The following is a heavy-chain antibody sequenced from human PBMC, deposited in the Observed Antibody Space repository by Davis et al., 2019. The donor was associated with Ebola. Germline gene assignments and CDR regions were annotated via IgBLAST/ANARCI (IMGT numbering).Heavy chain of an antibody. Sequence: ASVKVSCKASGYTFTGYYMHWVRQAPGQGLEWMGRINPHNGNTNYAQNVQGRVTMTTDTSTSTAYMELSSLRSEDTAVYYCARGMDVWGQGTTVTVSS. CDR2: INPHNGNT. J-gene: IGHJ6*02. CDR3: ARGMDV. V-gene: IGHV1-2*06. CDR1: GYTFTGYY.